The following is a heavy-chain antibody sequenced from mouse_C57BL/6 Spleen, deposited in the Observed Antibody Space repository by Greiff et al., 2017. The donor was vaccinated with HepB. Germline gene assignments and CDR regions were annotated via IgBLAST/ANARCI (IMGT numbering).Heavy chain of an antibody. CDR3: ARSAYYH. CDR1: GYTFTSYW. CDR2: IDPSDSYT. J-gene: IGHJ2*01. D-gene: IGHD1-1*01. V-gene: IGHV1-50*01. Sequence: VQLQQSGAELVKPGASVKLSCKASGYTFTSYWMQWVKQRPGQGLEWIGEIDPSDSYTNYNQKFKGKATLTVDTSSNTAYMQLSSLTSEDSAVYYCARSAYYHWGQGTTLTVSS.